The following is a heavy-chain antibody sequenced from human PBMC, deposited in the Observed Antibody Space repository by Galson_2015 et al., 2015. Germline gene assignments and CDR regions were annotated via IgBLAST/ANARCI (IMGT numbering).Heavy chain of an antibody. CDR3: ARAHYDSSGYYYDYYYYYMDV. J-gene: IGHJ6*03. V-gene: IGHV1-8*01. CDR2: MNPNSGNK. D-gene: IGHD3-22*01. Sequence: SVKVSCKASGYTFTSYDINWVRQATGQGLEWMGWMNPNSGNKGYAQKFQGRVTMTRNTSISTAYMELSSLRSEDTAVYYCARAHYDSSGYYYDYYYYYMDVWGKGTTVTVSS. CDR1: GYTFTSYD.